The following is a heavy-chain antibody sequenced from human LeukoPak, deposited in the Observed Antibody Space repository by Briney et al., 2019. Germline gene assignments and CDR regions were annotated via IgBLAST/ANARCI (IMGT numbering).Heavy chain of an antibody. CDR3: ARGHIDIVAVINWFDP. CDR2: IIYSGNT. CDR1: GGSISNYY. V-gene: IGHV4-59*01. J-gene: IGHJ5*02. Sequence: SETLTLTCTVSGGSISNYYWSWIRQPPGKGLEWIGYIIYSGNTNYNPSLKSRVTLSVDTSKNQCSLKLSSVTAAATAVYYCARGHIDIVAVINWFDPWGQGTLVTVSS. D-gene: IGHD5-12*01.